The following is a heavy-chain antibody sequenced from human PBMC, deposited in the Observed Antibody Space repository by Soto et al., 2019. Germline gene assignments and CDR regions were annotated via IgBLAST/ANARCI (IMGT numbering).Heavy chain of an antibody. J-gene: IGHJ4*02. CDR3: AKDGSGYNDY. CDR1: GFTFSSYA. Sequence: GSPRISCAASGFTFSSYAMSWVRQAPGKGLEWVSAISGSGGSTYYADSVKGRFTISRDNSKNTLYLQMNSLRAEDTAVYYCAKDGSGYNDYWGQGTLVTVSS. D-gene: IGHD5-12*01. CDR2: ISGSGGST. V-gene: IGHV3-23*01.